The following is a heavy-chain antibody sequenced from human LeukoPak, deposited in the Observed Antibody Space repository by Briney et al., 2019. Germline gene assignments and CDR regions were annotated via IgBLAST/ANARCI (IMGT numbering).Heavy chain of an antibody. Sequence: GGSLRLSCTASGFTFGDYVMNWVRQAPGKGLEWVSYISSSGSTIYYADSVKGRFTISRDNAKNSLYLQMNSLRAEDTAVYYCARVSGAVPANNYYYYYYMDVWGKGTTVTISS. D-gene: IGHD2-2*01. CDR1: GFTFGDYV. V-gene: IGHV3-48*03. J-gene: IGHJ6*03. CDR2: ISSSGSTI. CDR3: ARVSGAVPANNYYYYYYMDV.